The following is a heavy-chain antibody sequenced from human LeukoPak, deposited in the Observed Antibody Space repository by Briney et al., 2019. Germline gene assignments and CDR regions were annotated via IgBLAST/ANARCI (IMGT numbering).Heavy chain of an antibody. CDR3: VRDSITIFGVVTY. CDR2: ISSSSSYI. J-gene: IGHJ4*02. V-gene: IGHV3-21*01. CDR1: GFTFSSYG. Sequence: GGSLRLSCAASGFTFSSYGMNWVRQAPGKGLEWVSSISSSSSYIYYADSVKGRFTISRDNAKNSLYLQMNSLRAEDTAVYYCVRDSITIFGVVTYWGQGTLVTVSS. D-gene: IGHD3-3*01.